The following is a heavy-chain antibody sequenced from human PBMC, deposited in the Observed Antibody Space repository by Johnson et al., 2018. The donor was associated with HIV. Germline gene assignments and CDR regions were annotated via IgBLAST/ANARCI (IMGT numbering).Heavy chain of an antibody. CDR3: AKDQTDYGGNSVKKDAFDI. V-gene: IGHV3-23*04. D-gene: IGHD4-23*01. J-gene: IGHJ3*02. CDR2: ISGSGGST. Sequence: VQLVESGGGLVQPGGSLRLSCAASGFTFSRYAMSWVRQAPGQGLEWVSAISGSGGSTYYAASVKGRFTISRANSKNTLYLQMNSLRAEDTAVYYRAKDQTDYGGNSVKKDAFDIWGQGTMVTVSS. CDR1: GFTFSRYA.